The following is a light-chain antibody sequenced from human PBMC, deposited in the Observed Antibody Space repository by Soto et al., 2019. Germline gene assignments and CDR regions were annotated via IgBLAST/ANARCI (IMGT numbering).Light chain of an antibody. CDR1: SRDVGAYNY. V-gene: IGLV2-14*01. CDR2: EVT. Sequence: QSVLTQPASVSGSPGQSVTIPCTGTSRDVGAYNYVSWYQHHPGEAPKLIIFEVTNRPSGVSNRFSGSKSGNTASLTISGHQADDEADYYCSSFTTTTTLIFGGGTKLTVL. J-gene: IGLJ2*01. CDR3: SSFTTTTTLI.